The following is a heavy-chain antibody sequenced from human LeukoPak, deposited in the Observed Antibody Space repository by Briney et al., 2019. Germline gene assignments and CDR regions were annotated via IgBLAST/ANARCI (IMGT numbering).Heavy chain of an antibody. CDR1: EFNFSSYN. CDR3: AREIFWSGYFSNLHFDY. D-gene: IGHD3-3*01. Sequence: GGSLRLSCVASEFNFSSYNMNWVRQAPGKGLEWVSSISSSSSYIYYADSVKGRFTISRDNAKNSLYLQMNNLRPEDTAVYYCAREIFWSGYFSNLHFDYWGQGTLVTVSS. J-gene: IGHJ4*02. V-gene: IGHV3-21*01. CDR2: ISSSSSYI.